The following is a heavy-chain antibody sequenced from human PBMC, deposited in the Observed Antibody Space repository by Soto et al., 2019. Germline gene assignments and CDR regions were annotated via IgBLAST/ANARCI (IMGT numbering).Heavy chain of an antibody. CDR2: ISTSGSPS. CDR1: GFAFRHTY. J-gene: IGHJ4*02. V-gene: IGHV3-11*01. CDR3: ATGGIYSEA. D-gene: IGHD2-15*01. Sequence: RGLSFTVCGFAFRHTYLTWIRQAPWKGLEWLSYISTSGSPSYYADSVKGRFTISTDNAKKSLYLHMDSLRAEDTGVYYCATGGIYSEARGQGPLV.